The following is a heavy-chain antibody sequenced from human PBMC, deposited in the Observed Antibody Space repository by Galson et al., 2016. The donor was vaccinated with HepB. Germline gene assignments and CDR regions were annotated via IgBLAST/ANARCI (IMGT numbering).Heavy chain of an antibody. J-gene: IGHJ4*02. V-gene: IGHV4-4*02. CDR3: ASRIYITSWYAPVLSY. D-gene: IGHD2-2*01. Sequence: SETLSLTCVVSGASISSTNWWNWVRQPPGKGLGWIGEIYHSGSTKYSPSLESRVTIEVDKAKNLFSLRLTSVTAADTAVYYCASRIYITSWYAPVLSYWGQGSLVTVSS. CDR2: IYHSGST. CDR1: GASISSTNW.